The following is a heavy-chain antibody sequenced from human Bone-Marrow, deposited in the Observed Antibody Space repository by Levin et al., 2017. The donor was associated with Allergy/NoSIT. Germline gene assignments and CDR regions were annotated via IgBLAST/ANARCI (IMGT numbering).Heavy chain of an antibody. CDR1: GFDFNTHD. V-gene: IGHV3-21*06. D-gene: IGHD6-19*01. CDR3: AGSQGRSGWSYYYYGTDV. CDR2: ISGNSHYV. Sequence: PGGSLRLSCRGSGFDFNTHDMNWVRQAPGQGLEWVSSISGNSHYVYYADSVKGRFSISRDNAKNSMFLHMNSLRVEDTAVYYCAGSQGRSGWSYYYYGTDVWGRGTTLTVSS. J-gene: IGHJ6*02.